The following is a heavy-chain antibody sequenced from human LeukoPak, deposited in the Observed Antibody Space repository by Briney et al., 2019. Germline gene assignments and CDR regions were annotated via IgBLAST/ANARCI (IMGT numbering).Heavy chain of an antibody. CDR3: AKDLAAAGPVDY. Sequence: GGSLRLSCAASGFTYSSYGMHWVRQAPGKGLEWVAFIRYDGSNKYYADSVKGRFTISRDNSKNTLYLQMNSLRAEDTAVYYCAKDLAAAGPVDYWGQGTLVTVSS. D-gene: IGHD6-13*01. V-gene: IGHV3-30*02. CDR2: IRYDGSNK. J-gene: IGHJ4*02. CDR1: GFTYSSYG.